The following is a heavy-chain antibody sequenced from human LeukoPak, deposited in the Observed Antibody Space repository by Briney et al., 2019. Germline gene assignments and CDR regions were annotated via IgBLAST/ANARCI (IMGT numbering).Heavy chain of an antibody. CDR2: IYDSEST. CDR1: DDSITSNY. V-gene: IGHV4-59*08. D-gene: IGHD3/OR15-3a*01. CDR3: ATQAWTN. Sequence: SETLSLTCTVSDDSITSNYWTWVRQTPGKGLEWIGDIYDSESTLYNPSLEGRVIISMDTSKSHFSLHLKSVIAADTAVYYCATQAWTNWGQGTLVIVSS. J-gene: IGHJ4*02.